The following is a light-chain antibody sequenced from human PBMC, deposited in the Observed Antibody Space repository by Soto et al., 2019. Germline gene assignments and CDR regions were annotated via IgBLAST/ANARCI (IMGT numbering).Light chain of an antibody. CDR2: EVS. J-gene: IGLJ1*01. Sequence: QSALTQPPSASGSPGQSVTISCTGTSSDVGAYNYLSWYQQHPGKAPKLMIYEVSKRPSGVPDRFSGSKSGNTASLTVSGXQAEXEADYYCSSYAGSNNYVFGTGTKLTVL. V-gene: IGLV2-8*01. CDR1: SSDVGAYNY. CDR3: SSYAGSNNYV.